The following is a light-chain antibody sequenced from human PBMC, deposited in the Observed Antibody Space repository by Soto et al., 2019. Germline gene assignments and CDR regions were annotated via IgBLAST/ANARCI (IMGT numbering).Light chain of an antibody. CDR1: QSFSNY. V-gene: IGKV1-39*01. J-gene: IGKJ4*01. CDR3: QQTFGTPRP. CDR2: VVS. Sequence: DIQMTQSPSSLSASLGDRVTITCRASQSFSNYLNWYQQKPGKAPNLLIYVVSTLQSVVSSRFSGSGSGTVFTLTISSLHHEDFELYYCQQTFGTPRPFGGGTKV.